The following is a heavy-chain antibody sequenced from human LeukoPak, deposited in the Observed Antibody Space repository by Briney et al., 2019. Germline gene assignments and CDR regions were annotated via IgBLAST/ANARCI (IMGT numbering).Heavy chain of an antibody. V-gene: IGHV1-24*01. CDR3: ATDSSNGVTYAFDI. CDR1: GYTFTGYY. Sequence: ASVKVSCKASGYTFTGYYMHWVRQAPGKGLEWMGGFDPEDEETIYVQKFQGRVTMTEDTSTDTAYMELSSLRSEDTAVYYCATDSSNGVTYAFDIWGQGTMVTVSS. J-gene: IGHJ3*02. D-gene: IGHD5-18*01. CDR2: FDPEDEET.